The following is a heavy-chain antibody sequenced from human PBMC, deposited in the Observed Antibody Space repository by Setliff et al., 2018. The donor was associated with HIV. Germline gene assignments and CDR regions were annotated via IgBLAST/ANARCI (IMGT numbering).Heavy chain of an antibody. CDR1: GASFVGDNH. J-gene: IGHJ4*02. CDR2: FMYTDIHYVNYLN. D-gene: IGHD6-19*01. V-gene: IGHV4-30-4*01. Sequence: SETLSLTCSVSGASFVGDNHWSWIRQTPERGLEWIAYFMYTDIHYVNYLNYRNPSLASRLSISVDKSKNQFSLTLSSVTAADTAVYYCARARSDWYNVRPYYFDLWGQGTPVTV. CDR3: ARARSDWYNVRPYYFDL.